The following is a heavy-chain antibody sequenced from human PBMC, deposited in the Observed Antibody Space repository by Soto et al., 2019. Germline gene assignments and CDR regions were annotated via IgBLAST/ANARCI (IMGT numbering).Heavy chain of an antibody. Sequence: QVQLVESGGGLVKPGGSLRLSCAASGFTFRDYYMIWIRQAPGKGLEWAAYISSIGTGIYYPDSVKGRFTISRDNAKNSLYLQVSSLRAEDTAVYYCARAYSDSFDIWGQGTMVTVSS. J-gene: IGHJ3*02. D-gene: IGHD2-15*01. CDR2: ISSIGTGI. CDR3: ARAYSDSFDI. CDR1: GFTFRDYY. V-gene: IGHV3-11*01.